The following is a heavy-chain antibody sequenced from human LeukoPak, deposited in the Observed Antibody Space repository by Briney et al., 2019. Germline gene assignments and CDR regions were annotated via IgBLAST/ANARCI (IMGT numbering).Heavy chain of an antibody. V-gene: IGHV1-2*02. Sequence: ASVKVSCKASGYTFTGYYMHWVRQVPGQGLEWMGWINPNSGGTNYAQKFQGRVTMTRDTSISTAYMELSRLRSDDTAVYYCARAGGKYDSRTVGYWGQGTLVTVSS. CDR1: GYTFTGYY. CDR2: INPNSGGT. J-gene: IGHJ4*02. CDR3: ARAGGKYDSRTVGY. D-gene: IGHD3-22*01.